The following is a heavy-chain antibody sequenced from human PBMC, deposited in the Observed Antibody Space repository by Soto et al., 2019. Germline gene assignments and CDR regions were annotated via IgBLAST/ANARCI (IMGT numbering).Heavy chain of an antibody. CDR2: ISSLSSPR. CDR1: GFTFGAYS. CDR3: VREDILGARSFDY. Sequence: GGSLRLSXAASGFTFGAYSMNWVRQAPGKGLEWISYISSLSSPRYYAESVEGRFIISRNNAKNSLYLQMNSLRDEDTAVYFCVREDILGARSFDYWGQGTRVTVSS. D-gene: IGHD1-26*01. J-gene: IGHJ4*02. V-gene: IGHV3-48*02.